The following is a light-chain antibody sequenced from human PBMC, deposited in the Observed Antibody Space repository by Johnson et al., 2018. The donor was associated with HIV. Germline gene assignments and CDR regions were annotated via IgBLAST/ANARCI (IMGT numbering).Light chain of an antibody. V-gene: IGLV1-51*02. J-gene: IGLJ1*01. CDR2: ETN. CDR3: GTWDSSLSTYV. CDR1: SSNIGNNY. Sequence: QSVLTQPPSVSAAPGQKVTISCSGSSSNIGNNYVSWYQQLPGTAPKLLIYETNKRPSGIPDRFSVPKSGTSATLCLTGLQTGDEADYYCGTWDSSLSTYVFGTGTKVTVL.